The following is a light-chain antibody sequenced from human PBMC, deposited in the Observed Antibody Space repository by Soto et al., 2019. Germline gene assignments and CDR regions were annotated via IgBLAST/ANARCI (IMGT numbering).Light chain of an antibody. J-gene: IGKJ2*01. CDR1: QSVSSN. Sequence: ETVMTQSPATLSVSPGERATLSCRASQSVSSNLAWYQQKPGQAPRLLIYGASTRATGIPARFSGSGSGTEFTLTISSLQSEDFAVYYCQQHNNWPPVTFGQGTKLEIK. V-gene: IGKV3-15*01. CDR2: GAS. CDR3: QQHNNWPPVT.